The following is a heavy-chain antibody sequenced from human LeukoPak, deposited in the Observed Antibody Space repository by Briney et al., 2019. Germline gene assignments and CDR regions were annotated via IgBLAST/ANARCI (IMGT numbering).Heavy chain of an antibody. CDR3: ARHYKNGYLTPAAP. J-gene: IGHJ5*02. D-gene: IGHD6-25*01. Sequence: SVKVSCKASGGTFSSYAISWVRQAPGQGLEWMGRIIPILGIANYAQKFQGRVTITADKSTSTAYTELSSLRSEDTAVYYCARHYKNGYLTPAAPWGQGTLVTVSS. V-gene: IGHV1-69*04. CDR1: GGTFSSYA. CDR2: IIPILGIA.